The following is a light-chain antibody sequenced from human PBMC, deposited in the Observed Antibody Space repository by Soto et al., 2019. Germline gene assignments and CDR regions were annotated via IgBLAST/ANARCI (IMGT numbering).Light chain of an antibody. Sequence: EIVLTQSPGTLSLSPGERATLSCRASQSVSSSYLAWYQQKPGQAPRLLIYGASSRATGIPDRLSGSGSGTDFTLTISRLEPEDFAVYYCQQYGSSPPEYTFGQGTKLEIK. CDR2: GAS. J-gene: IGKJ2*01. CDR1: QSVSSSY. CDR3: QQYGSSPPEYT. V-gene: IGKV3-20*01.